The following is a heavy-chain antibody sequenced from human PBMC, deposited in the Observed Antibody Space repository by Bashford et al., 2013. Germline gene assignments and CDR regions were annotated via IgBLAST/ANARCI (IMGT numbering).Heavy chain of an antibody. V-gene: IGHV3-30-3*01. CDR2: ISYDGSNK. J-gene: IGHJ4*02. D-gene: IGHD3-10*01. Sequence: RLSCAASGFTFSSYAMHWVRQAPGKGLEWVAVISYDGSNKYYADSVKGRFTISRDNSKNTLYLQMNSLRAEDTAVYYCARGLSYFDYWGQGTLVTVSS. CDR1: GFTFSSYA. CDR3: ARGLSYFDY.